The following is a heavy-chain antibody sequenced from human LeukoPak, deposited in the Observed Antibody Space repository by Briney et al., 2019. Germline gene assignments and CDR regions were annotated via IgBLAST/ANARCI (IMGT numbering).Heavy chain of an antibody. CDR1: GGSFSGYY. V-gene: IGHV4-34*01. J-gene: IGHJ4*02. D-gene: IGHD3-10*01. Sequence: PSETLSLTCAVYGGSFSGYYWSWLRQPPGEGLEGIGEINHSGSTNYNPSLKSRVTRSVDTSKNQFSLKLSSVTAADTAVYYCASSYYYGSGSQAYWGQGTLVTVSS. CDR2: INHSGST. CDR3: ASSYYYGSGSQAY.